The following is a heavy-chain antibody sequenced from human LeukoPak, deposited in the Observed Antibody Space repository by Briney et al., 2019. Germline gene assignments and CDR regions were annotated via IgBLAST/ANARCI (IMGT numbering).Heavy chain of an antibody. Sequence: GGSLRLSCAASGFTLSSYGMHWVRQAPGKGLEWVAVIWYDGSNKYYADSVKGRFTISRDNSKNTLYLQMNSLRAEDTAVYYCARMGGYSYGYYYYGMDVWGQGTTVTVSS. CDR3: ARMGGYSYGYYYYGMDV. CDR1: GFTLSSYG. CDR2: IWYDGSNK. D-gene: IGHD5-18*01. V-gene: IGHV3-33*01. J-gene: IGHJ6*02.